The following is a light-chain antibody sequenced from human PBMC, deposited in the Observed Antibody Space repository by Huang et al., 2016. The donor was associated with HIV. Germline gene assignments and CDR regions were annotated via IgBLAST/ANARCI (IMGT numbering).Light chain of an antibody. CDR1: QSVSSSY. V-gene: IGKV3-20*01. CDR3: QQYGSSPMT. CDR2: GAS. Sequence: EIVLTQSPGTLSLSPGERATLSCRASQSVSSSYLAWYQQTPGQAPRLLIYGASNRATGVPDRFSGSGAGTDFTLTISRLEPEDSAVYYCQQYGSSPMTFGQGTKVEIK. J-gene: IGKJ1*01.